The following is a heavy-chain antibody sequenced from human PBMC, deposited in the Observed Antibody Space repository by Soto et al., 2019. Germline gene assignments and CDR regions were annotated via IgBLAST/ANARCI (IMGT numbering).Heavy chain of an antibody. V-gene: IGHV4-30-2*02. CDR1: GDSISGGGFS. CDR3: ATSYGNAWYTY. D-gene: IGHD6-13*01. J-gene: IGHJ4*02. Sequence: SETLSLTCAVSGDSISGGGFSWNWIRQSPEKGLEWIGYMHPSGTSYYNPSLKSRVTLSVDRSKNQFTLRLTSVTAADTAVYYCATSYGNAWYTYWGQGTQVTVSS. CDR2: MHPSGTS.